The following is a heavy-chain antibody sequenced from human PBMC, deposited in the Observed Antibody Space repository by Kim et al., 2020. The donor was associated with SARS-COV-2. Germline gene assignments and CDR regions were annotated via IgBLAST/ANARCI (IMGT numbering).Heavy chain of an antibody. J-gene: IGHJ4*02. D-gene: IGHD2-8*01. CDR3: ARGERTYGVPTIDQ. Sequence: YNASLKSRVIISVDTSKKYFSLNLSSVTAADTALYYCARGERTYGVPTIDQWGQGTLVTVST. V-gene: IGHV4-31*02.